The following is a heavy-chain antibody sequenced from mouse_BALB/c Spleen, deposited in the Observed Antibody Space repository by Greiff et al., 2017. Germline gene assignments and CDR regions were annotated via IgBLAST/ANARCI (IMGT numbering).Heavy chain of an antibody. CDR1: GYTFTSYV. Sequence: EVKLVESGPELVKPGASVKMSCKASGYTFTSYVMHWVKQKPGQGLEWIGYINPYNDGTKYNEKFKGKATLTSDKSSSTAYMELSSLTSEDSAVYYCASFMITTSAYWGQGTLVTVSA. CDR3: ASFMITTSAY. D-gene: IGHD2-4*01. J-gene: IGHJ3*01. V-gene: IGHV1-14*01. CDR2: INPYNDGT.